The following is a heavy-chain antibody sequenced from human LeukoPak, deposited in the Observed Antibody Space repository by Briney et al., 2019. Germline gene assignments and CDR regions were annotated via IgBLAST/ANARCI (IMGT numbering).Heavy chain of an antibody. CDR3: ARYVPVRTGTTRASFDY. V-gene: IGHV4-34*01. Sequence: SETLSLTCAVYGGSFNDWSWIRQPPGKGLEWIGEINQSGDTNCDPSLKSRVSVSIDTSKSQFSLNLRSVTAADTAVYYCARYVPVRTGTTRASFDYWGQGTLVTVSS. J-gene: IGHJ4*02. CDR2: INQSGDT. D-gene: IGHD1-1*01. CDR1: GGSFND.